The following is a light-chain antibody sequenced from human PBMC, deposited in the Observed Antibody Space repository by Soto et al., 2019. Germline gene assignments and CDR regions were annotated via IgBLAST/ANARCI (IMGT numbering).Light chain of an antibody. CDR3: QQYSSYSGT. Sequence: DIQMTQSPSTLSASLGDRITITCRASQSISSWLAWYQQKPGKAPKLLIYDASSLESGVPSRFSGSGSGTEFTLTISSLQPDDFATYYCQQYSSYSGTFGQGTKVDIK. CDR1: QSISSW. J-gene: IGKJ1*01. V-gene: IGKV1-5*01. CDR2: DAS.